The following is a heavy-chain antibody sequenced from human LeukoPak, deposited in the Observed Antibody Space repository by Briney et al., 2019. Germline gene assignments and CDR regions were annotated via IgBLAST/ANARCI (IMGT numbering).Heavy chain of an antibody. CDR2: ISYGGSNK. D-gene: IGHD6-13*01. CDR1: GFTFSSYA. V-gene: IGHV3-30-3*01. CDR3: ARDLEKSSSWYPKSPPEH. Sequence: GGSLRLSCAASGFTFSSYAMHWVRQAPGKGLEWVAVISYGGSNKYYADSVKGRFTISRDNSKKTLYLQMNSLRAEDTALYYCARDLEKSSSWYPKSPPEHWGQGTLVTVSS. J-gene: IGHJ4*02.